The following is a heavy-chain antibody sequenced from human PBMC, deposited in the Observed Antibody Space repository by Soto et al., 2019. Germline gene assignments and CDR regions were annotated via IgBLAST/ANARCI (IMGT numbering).Heavy chain of an antibody. CDR3: ARWPTMTTDFDY. CDR2: IYYSGSS. V-gene: IGHV4-59*01. Sequence: QVQLQESGPGLVKPSETLSLTCTVSGGSINNYYWSWIRQPPGKGLEWIGYIYYSGSSNYNPSLNSRVTISVDTSKNQFSLKLSSLTAADTAVYYCARWPTMTTDFDYWGQGTLVTVSS. D-gene: IGHD4-17*01. CDR1: GGSINNYY. J-gene: IGHJ4*02.